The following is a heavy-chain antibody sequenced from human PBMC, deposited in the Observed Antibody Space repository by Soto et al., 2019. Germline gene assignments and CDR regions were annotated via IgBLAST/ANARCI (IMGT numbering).Heavy chain of an antibody. CDR1: GYSISSGYY. CDR2: IYHSGNT. J-gene: IGHJ4*02. V-gene: IGHV4-38-2*02. D-gene: IGHD4-17*01. Sequence: ETLSLTCAVSGYSISSGYYWGWIRQPPGKGLEWIGSIYHSGNTYYNPSLKSRVTISVDTSKNQFSLKLSSVTAADTAVYYCARDPFGDYAVWGQGTLVTVSS. CDR3: ARDPFGDYAV.